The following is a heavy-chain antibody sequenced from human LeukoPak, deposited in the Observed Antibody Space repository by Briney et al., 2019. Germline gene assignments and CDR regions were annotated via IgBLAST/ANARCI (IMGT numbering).Heavy chain of an antibody. V-gene: IGHV4-4*07. CDR3: ARESDTAMVNWYFDL. J-gene: IGHJ2*01. Sequence: SETLSLTCTVSGGSISSYYWSWIRQPAGKGLEWIGRIYTSGSTNYNPSLKSRVTMSVDTSKKQFSLKLSSVTAADTAVYYCARESDTAMVNWYFDLWGRGTLVTVSS. CDR2: IYTSGST. CDR1: GGSISSYY. D-gene: IGHD5-18*01.